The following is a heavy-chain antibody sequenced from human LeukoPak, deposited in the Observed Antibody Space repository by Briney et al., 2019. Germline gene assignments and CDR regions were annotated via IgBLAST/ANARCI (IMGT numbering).Heavy chain of an antibody. V-gene: IGHV3-72*01. CDR3: ARDGTDFWSGFYMDV. CDR1: GFTFSDHH. D-gene: IGHD3-3*01. CDR2: VRNKANRYTT. J-gene: IGHJ6*03. Sequence: PGGSLRLSCAASGFTFSDHHMDWVRQAPGKGLEWVGRVRNKANRYTTEYAASVKGRFTISRDDSQNSLYLQISSLQTEDTAVYYCARDGTDFWSGFYMDVWGTGTTVTVSS.